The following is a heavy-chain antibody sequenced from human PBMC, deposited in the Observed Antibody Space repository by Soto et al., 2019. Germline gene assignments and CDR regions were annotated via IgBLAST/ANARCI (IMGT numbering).Heavy chain of an antibody. CDR1: GFTFSNAW. D-gene: IGHD5-18*01. V-gene: IGHV3-15*07. CDR2: IKSKTDGGTT. CDR3: AKDLLRRWTAMVKHTDY. Sequence: PGGSLRLSCAASGFTFSNAWMNWVRQAPGKGLEWVGRIKSKTDGGTTDYAAPVKGRFTISRDDSKNTLYLQMNSPKTEDTAVYYCAKDLLRRWTAMVKHTDYCGQGTLVTVSS. J-gene: IGHJ4*02.